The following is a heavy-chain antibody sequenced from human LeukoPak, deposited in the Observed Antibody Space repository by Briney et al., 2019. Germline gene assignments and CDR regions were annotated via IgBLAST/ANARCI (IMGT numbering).Heavy chain of an antibody. CDR1: GGSFSGYY. Sequence: KPSETLSLTCAVYGGSFSGYYWSWIRQPPGKGLEWIGYIYYSGSTNYNPSLKSRVTISVDTSKNQFSLKLSSVTAADTAVYYCARDGYSSSWQAFDYWGQGTLVTVSS. CDR2: IYYSGST. D-gene: IGHD6-13*01. V-gene: IGHV4-59*01. CDR3: ARDGYSSSWQAFDY. J-gene: IGHJ4*02.